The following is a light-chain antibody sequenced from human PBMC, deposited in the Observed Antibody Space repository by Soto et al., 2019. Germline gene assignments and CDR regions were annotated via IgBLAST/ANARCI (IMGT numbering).Light chain of an antibody. V-gene: IGLV2-14*01. Sequence: QSALTQPASVSGSPGQSITISCTGTSSDVGGYNYVSWYQQHPGKVPKLIIFEVFRRSSGISTRFSGSKSGNTASLTISGLQAEDEADYYCCSYTTTSTFVFGGGTQLTVL. CDR3: CSYTTTSTFV. CDR1: SSDVGGYNY. J-gene: IGLJ2*01. CDR2: EVF.